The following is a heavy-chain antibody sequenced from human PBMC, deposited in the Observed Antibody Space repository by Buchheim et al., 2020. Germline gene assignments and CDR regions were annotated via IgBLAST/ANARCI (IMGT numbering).Heavy chain of an antibody. J-gene: IGHJ4*02. D-gene: IGHD3-22*01. CDR3: ARVAGYSDSRGYYPLDY. V-gene: IGHV3-48*01. CDR1: GFSFRSNS. Sequence: EVQLVESGGDLVQPRGSLRLSCAGSGFSFRSNSMNWVRQAPGKGLEWVSFISSSSSNTHYADSVKGRFTISRDNAKNSLYLQMNSLRAEDTAVYYCARVAGYSDSRGYYPLDYWGQGTL. CDR2: ISSSSSNT.